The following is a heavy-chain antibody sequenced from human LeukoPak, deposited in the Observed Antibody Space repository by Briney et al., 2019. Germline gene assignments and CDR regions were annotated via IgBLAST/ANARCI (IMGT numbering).Heavy chain of an antibody. Sequence: ASVKVSCKASGYTFTGYYMHWVRQAPGQGLEWMGWINPNSGGTNYAQKFQGRVTMTRDTSISTAYMELSRLRSDDTAVYYCARARYYASSGYYTRDFDYWGQGTLVTVSS. V-gene: IGHV1-2*02. J-gene: IGHJ4*02. CDR3: ARARYYASSGYYTRDFDY. D-gene: IGHD3-22*01. CDR2: INPNSGGT. CDR1: GYTFTGYY.